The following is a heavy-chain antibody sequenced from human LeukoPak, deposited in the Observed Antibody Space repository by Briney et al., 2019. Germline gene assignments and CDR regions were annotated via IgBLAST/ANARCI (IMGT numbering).Heavy chain of an antibody. CDR1: GFTFSSYS. D-gene: IGHD3-10*01. Sequence: PGGSLRLSCAASGFTFSSYSMNWVRQAPGEGLEWVSYISSGSGTIYYAVSVKGRFTISRDNAKNSLYLQMNSLRDEDTAMYYCARGSPNRGGFDYWGQGTLVTVST. CDR3: ARGSPNRGGFDY. J-gene: IGHJ4*02. CDR2: ISSGSGTI. V-gene: IGHV3-48*02.